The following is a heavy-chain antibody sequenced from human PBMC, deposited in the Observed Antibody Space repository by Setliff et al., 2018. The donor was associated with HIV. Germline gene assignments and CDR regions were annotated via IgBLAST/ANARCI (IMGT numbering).Heavy chain of an antibody. J-gene: IGHJ4*02. CDR2: ISGRDGRT. Sequence: GGSLRLSCAASGFDFTSYTMTWVRQAPGKGLEWVSAISGRDGRTYYADSVKGRFTISRDSSKNTLYLQMNGLRVEDTAVYYCARLRINDYWGQGTPVTVSS. CDR1: GFDFTSYT. V-gene: IGHV3-23*01. CDR3: ARLRINDY. D-gene: IGHD2-15*01.